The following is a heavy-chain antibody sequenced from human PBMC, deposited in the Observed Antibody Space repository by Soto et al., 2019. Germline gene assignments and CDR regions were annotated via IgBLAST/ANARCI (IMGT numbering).Heavy chain of an antibody. CDR2: MNPNSGNT. V-gene: IGHV1-8*01. CDR3: ARDLSDSSGYYLTG. J-gene: IGHJ4*02. CDR1: GYTFTSYD. D-gene: IGHD3-22*01. Sequence: GASVKVSCKASGYTFTSYDINWVRQATGQGLEWMGWMNPNSGNTGYAQKFQGRVTMTRNTSISTAYMELSSLRSEDTAVYYCARDLSDSSGYYLTGWGQGTLVTVSS.